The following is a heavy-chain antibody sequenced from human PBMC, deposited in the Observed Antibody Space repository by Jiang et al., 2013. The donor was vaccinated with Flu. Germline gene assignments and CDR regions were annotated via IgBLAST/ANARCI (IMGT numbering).Heavy chain of an antibody. CDR2: ISHSGVTI. D-gene: IGHD5/OR15-5a*01. CDR3: AKVSQPGLVSQTGFGS. CDR1: GITFSSYA. Sequence: SGGGLVQPGGSLRLSCAASGITFSSYAMSWVRQAPGKGLEWVSAISHSGVTIYYADSVKGRFTISRDNSKNTLYLQMNSLRAEDTAVYYCAKVSQPGLVSQTGFGSWGQGTLVTVSS. J-gene: IGHJ4*02. V-gene: IGHV3-23*01.